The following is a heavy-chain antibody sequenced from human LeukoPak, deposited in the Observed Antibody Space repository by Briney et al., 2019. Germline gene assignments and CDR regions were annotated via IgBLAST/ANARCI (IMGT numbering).Heavy chain of an antibody. D-gene: IGHD3-22*01. CDR3: ARQEDSSGYYYFRFDY. CDR2: IYPGDSDT. CDR1: GYTFTGYY. J-gene: IGHJ4*02. V-gene: IGHV5-51*01. Sequence: KVSCKASGYTFTGYYLHWVRQAPGQGLEWMGIIYPGDSDTRYSPSFQGQVTISADKSISTAYLQWSSLKASDTAMYYCARQEDSSGYYYFRFDYWGQGTLVTVSS.